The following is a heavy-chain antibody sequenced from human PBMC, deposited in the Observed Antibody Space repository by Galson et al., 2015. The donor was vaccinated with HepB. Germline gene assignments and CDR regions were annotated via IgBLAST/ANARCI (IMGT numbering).Heavy chain of an antibody. Sequence: LSLTCTVSGGSISSSSYYWGWIRQPPGKGLEWIGSIYYSGSTYYSPSPKSRVTISVDTSKNQFSLKLSSVTAADTAVYYCARFVMRIVVVPASDAFDIWGQGTMVTVSS. CDR3: ARFVMRIVVVPASDAFDI. CDR2: IYYSGST. V-gene: IGHV4-39*01. J-gene: IGHJ3*02. D-gene: IGHD2-2*01. CDR1: GGSISSSSYY.